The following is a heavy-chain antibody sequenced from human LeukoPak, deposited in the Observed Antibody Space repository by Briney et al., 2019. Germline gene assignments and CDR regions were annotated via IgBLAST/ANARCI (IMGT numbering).Heavy chain of an antibody. J-gene: IGHJ4*02. CDR1: GFTFSDYY. D-gene: IGHD3-22*01. CDR2: ISSSGSTI. CDR3: ARDRGIYYDSSGYPGY. Sequence: GGSLRLSCAAYGFTFSDYYMSWIRQAPGKGLEWVSYISSSGSTIYYADSVKGRFTISRDNAKNSLYLQMNSLRAEDTAVYYCARDRGIYYDSSGYPGYWGQGTLVTVSS. V-gene: IGHV3-11*01.